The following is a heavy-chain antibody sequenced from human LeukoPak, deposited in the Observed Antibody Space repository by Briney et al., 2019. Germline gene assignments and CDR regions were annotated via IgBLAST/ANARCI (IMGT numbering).Heavy chain of an antibody. V-gene: IGHV3-23*01. Sequence: GGSLRLSCAASGFTFSSYAMSWVRQAPGKGLEWVSGMIGGGDSTYYADSVKGRFSISRDNSENTVYMQMNTLRAEDTAVYYCASRVYASGWWGAFDIWGPGTMVTVSS. J-gene: IGHJ3*02. CDR3: ASRVYASGWWGAFDI. CDR2: MIGGGDST. CDR1: GFTFSSYA. D-gene: IGHD6-19*01.